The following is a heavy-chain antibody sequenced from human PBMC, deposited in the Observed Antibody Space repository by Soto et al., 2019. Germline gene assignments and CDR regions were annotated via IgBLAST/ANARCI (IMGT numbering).Heavy chain of an antibody. CDR1: GFTFSSYW. V-gene: IGHV3-7*01. CDR2: IKQDGSQK. J-gene: IGHJ4*02. Sequence: EVQLVESGGGLVQPGGSLRLSCAASGFTFSSYWMSWVRQAPGKGLEWVANIKQDGSQKYYVDSVKGRFTISRDNAKNSLYLLRNSLRAEDTAVFYCARDSDYGDYLDWGQGTLVTVSS. D-gene: IGHD4-17*01. CDR3: ARDSDYGDYLD.